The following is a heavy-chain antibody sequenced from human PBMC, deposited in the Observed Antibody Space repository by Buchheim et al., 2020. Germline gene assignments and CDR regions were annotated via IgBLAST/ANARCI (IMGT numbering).Heavy chain of an antibody. CDR2: INHSGST. V-gene: IGHV4-34*01. CDR1: GGSFSGYY. Sequence: QVQLQQWGAGLLKPSETLSLTCAVYGGSFSGYYWSWIRQPPGKGLEWIGEINHSGSTNYNPSLKSRVTISVDTSKNQFSLKRSAVTAADTAVYYCARLTGTTGGWFDPWGQGTL. CDR3: ARLTGTTGGWFDP. J-gene: IGHJ5*02. D-gene: IGHD1-7*01.